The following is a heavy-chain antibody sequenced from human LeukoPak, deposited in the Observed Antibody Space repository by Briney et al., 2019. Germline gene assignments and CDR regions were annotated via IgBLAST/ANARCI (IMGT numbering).Heavy chain of an antibody. J-gene: IGHJ4*02. V-gene: IGHV4-34*01. CDR2: INHSGST. Sequence: SGTLSLTCAVYGGSFSGYYWSWIRQPPGKGLEWIGEINHSGSTNYNPSLKSRVTISVDTSKNQFSLKLSSVTAADTAVYYCARDAAAAGPYYFDYWGQGTLVTVSS. CDR3: ARDAAAAGPYYFDY. D-gene: IGHD6-13*01. CDR1: GGSFSGYY.